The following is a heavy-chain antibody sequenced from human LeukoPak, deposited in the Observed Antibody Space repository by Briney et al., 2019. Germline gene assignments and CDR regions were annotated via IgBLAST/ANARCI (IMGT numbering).Heavy chain of an antibody. Sequence: SETLSLTCAVSGGSISSSNWWSWVRQPPGKGLEWIGEIYHSGSTNYNPSLKSRVTISVDKSKNQFSLKLSSVTAADTAVYYCARHRPQNYDTTNDLYYYYGMDVWGQGTTVTVSS. D-gene: IGHD3-9*01. J-gene: IGHJ6*02. V-gene: IGHV4-4*02. CDR3: ARHRPQNYDTTNDLYYYYGMDV. CDR1: GGSISSSNW. CDR2: IYHSGST.